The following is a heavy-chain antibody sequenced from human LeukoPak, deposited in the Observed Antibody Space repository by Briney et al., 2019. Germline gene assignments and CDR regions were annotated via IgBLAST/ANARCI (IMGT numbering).Heavy chain of an antibody. CDR1: GFISSYYG. D-gene: IGHD3-10*01. Sequence: PGGSLRLSCAASGFISSYYGMHWVRQAPGKGLEWVAVISYGGSNKYYADSVKGRFTISRDNSKNTLYLQMNSLSAEDTAVYYCAKDLKGRYYYGSGSLSTDYWGQGTLVTVSS. J-gene: IGHJ4*02. CDR3: AKDLKGRYYYGSGSLSTDY. V-gene: IGHV3-30*18. CDR2: ISYGGSNK.